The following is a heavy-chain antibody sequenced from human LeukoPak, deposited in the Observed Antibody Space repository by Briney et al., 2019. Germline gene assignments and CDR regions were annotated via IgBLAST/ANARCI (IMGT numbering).Heavy chain of an antibody. CDR1: GFTFRSYS. V-gene: IGHV3-21*01. Sequence: PGGSLRLSCAASGFTFRSYSMNWVRQAPGKGLEWVSSISDSGSYMFYGDSVKGRFTISRDNAKKLLYLQMNSLRAEDTALYFCARYCSSSTCSDYYYYGMDVWGQGTTVTVSS. CDR3: ARYCSSSTCSDYYYYGMDV. D-gene: IGHD2-2*01. CDR2: ISDSGSYM. J-gene: IGHJ6*02.